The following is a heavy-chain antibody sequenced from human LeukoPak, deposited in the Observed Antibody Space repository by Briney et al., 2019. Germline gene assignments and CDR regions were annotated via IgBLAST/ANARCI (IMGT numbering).Heavy chain of an antibody. V-gene: IGHV4-39*02. Sequence: SETLSLTCTVSAGSISSSSYYWGWIRQPPGKGLEWIGSIYYSGSTHYNPSLKRRVTISVDTSKNHFSLRLSSVTAADTAVYYCARNTTTRINGYNLGRSFDYWGQGTLVTVSS. CDR2: IYYSGST. CDR1: AGSISSSSYY. J-gene: IGHJ4*02. D-gene: IGHD5-24*01. CDR3: ARNTTTRINGYNLGRSFDY.